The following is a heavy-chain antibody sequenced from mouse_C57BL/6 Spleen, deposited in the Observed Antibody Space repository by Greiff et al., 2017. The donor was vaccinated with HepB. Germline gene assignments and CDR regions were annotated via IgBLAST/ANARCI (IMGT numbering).Heavy chain of an antibody. Sequence: EVKLVESGGGLVQPGGSMKLSCAASGFTFSDAWMDWVRQSPEKGLEWVAEIRNKANNHATYYAESVKGRFTISRDDSKSSVYLQMNSLRAEDTGIYYCTIYYGTTGFAYWGQGTLVTVSA. V-gene: IGHV6-6*01. J-gene: IGHJ3*01. CDR1: GFTFSDAW. CDR2: IRNKANNHAT. D-gene: IGHD2-1*01. CDR3: TIYYGTTGFAY.